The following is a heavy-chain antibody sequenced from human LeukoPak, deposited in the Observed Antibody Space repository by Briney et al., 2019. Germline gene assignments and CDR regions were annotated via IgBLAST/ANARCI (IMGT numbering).Heavy chain of an antibody. CDR1: GFTFSSYA. CDR3: AKGDDSSGYYPGGADY. D-gene: IGHD3-22*01. CDR2: ISGSDGGT. Sequence: GGSLRLSCAASGFTFSSYAMSWVRQAPGKGLEWVSVISGSDGGTYYADSVKGRFTISRDNSKNTLYLQMNSLRAEDTAVYYCAKGDDSSGYYPGGADYWGQGTLVTVSS. V-gene: IGHV3-23*01. J-gene: IGHJ4*02.